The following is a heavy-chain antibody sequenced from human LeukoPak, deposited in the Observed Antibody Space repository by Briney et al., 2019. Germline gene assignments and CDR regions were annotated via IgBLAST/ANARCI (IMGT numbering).Heavy chain of an antibody. Sequence: ASVKVSCKASGYTFTSYGISWVRQAPGQGLEWMGWISAYNGNTNYAQKLQGRVTMTTDTSTSTAYMELRSLRSDDTAVYYCAREKGYCSGGSCDDPDAFDICGQGTMVTVSS. V-gene: IGHV1-18*01. CDR3: AREKGYCSGGSCDDPDAFDI. J-gene: IGHJ3*02. CDR1: GYTFTSYG. D-gene: IGHD2-15*01. CDR2: ISAYNGNT.